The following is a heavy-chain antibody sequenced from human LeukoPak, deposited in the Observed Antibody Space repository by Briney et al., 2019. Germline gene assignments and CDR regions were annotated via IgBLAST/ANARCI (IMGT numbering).Heavy chain of an antibody. D-gene: IGHD6-13*01. CDR3: AREKARRAAGTGAFDI. Sequence: GGSLTLSCAASGFAFSSYWMSWVRQAPGKGLEWVSYISSSGSTIYYADSVKGRFTISRDNAKNSLYLQMNSLRAEDTAVYYCAREKARRAAGTGAFDIWGQGTMVTVSS. J-gene: IGHJ3*02. CDR1: GFAFSSYW. V-gene: IGHV3-48*04. CDR2: ISSSGSTI.